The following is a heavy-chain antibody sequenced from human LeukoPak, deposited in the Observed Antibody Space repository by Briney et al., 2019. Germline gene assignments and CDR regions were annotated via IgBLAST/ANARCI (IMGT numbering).Heavy chain of an antibody. Sequence: ASVKVSFKASGYTFTSYGISWVRQAPGQGLEWMGWISAYNGNTNYAQKLQGRVTMTTDTSTSTAYMELRGLRSDDTAVYYCARDPTTYHYDFWSGPFDYWGQGTLVTVSS. D-gene: IGHD3-3*01. V-gene: IGHV1-18*01. J-gene: IGHJ4*02. CDR3: ARDPTTYHYDFWSGPFDY. CDR2: ISAYNGNT. CDR1: GYTFTSYG.